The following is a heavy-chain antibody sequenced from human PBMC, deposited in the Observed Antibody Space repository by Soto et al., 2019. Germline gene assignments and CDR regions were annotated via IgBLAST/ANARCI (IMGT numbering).Heavy chain of an antibody. CDR2: IYYSGTT. D-gene: IGHD3-9*01. Sequence: TLSLTCTVSGGSISSRSYYWGWIRQPPGKGLEWIGTIYYSGTTYYNPSLKSRVTISVATSKNQFSLKLTSVTAADTAVYYCASDLTGYAYFDYWGHGTLVTVSS. V-gene: IGHV4-39*01. CDR1: GGSISSRSYY. CDR3: ASDLTGYAYFDY. J-gene: IGHJ4*01.